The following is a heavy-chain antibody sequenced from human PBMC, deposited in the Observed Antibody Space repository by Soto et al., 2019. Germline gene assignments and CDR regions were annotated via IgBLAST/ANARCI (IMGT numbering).Heavy chain of an antibody. V-gene: IGHV1-3*01. CDR2: INAGNGNT. J-gene: IGHJ6*04. CDR1: GYTFTSYA. D-gene: IGHD3-3*01. Sequence: ASVKVSCKASGYTFTSYAMHWVRQAPGQRLEWMGWINAGNGNTKYSQKFQGRVTITRDTSASTAYMELSSLRSEDTAVYYCARDRILEWLDYYYYGMDVWGKGTTVIVSS. CDR3: ARDRILEWLDYYYYGMDV.